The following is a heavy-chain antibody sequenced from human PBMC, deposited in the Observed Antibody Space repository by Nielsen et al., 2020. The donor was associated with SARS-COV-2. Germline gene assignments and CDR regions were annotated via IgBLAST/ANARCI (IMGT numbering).Heavy chain of an antibody. J-gene: IGHJ6*02. CDR2: ISAYNGNT. V-gene: IGHV1-18*01. Sequence: ASVKVSCKASGYTFTSYGISWVRQAPGQGLEWMGWISAYNGNTNYAQKLQGRVTMTTDTSTSTAYMELRSLRSDDTAVYYCARGKASYDSSGYYSQGYYYYDMDVWGQGTTVTVSS. CDR1: GYTFTSYG. CDR3: ARGKASYDSSGYYSQGYYYYDMDV. D-gene: IGHD3-22*01.